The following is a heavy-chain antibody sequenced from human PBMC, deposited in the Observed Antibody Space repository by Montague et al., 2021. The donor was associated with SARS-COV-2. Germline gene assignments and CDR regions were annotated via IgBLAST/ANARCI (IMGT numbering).Heavy chain of an antibody. J-gene: IGHJ5*01. Sequence: SETLSLTCTVSGASISSGSYFWAWIRQPPGKGLEWIGGMSHSGTSYYNLSLNTRATISVDTSRNQFSLRLTSVTAAATASYFCARRGVLDFYESAGYKYIWGFDSWGQGILVTVSS. CDR3: ARRGVLDFYESAGYKYIWGFDS. CDR2: MSHSGTS. D-gene: IGHD3-16*01. V-gene: IGHV4-39*01. CDR1: GASISSGSYF.